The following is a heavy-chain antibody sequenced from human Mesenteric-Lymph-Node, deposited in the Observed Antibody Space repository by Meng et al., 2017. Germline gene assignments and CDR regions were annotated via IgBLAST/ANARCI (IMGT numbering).Heavy chain of an antibody. J-gene: IGHJ4*02. V-gene: IGHV1-2*06. CDR2: INLNSGGT. D-gene: IGHD3-22*01. Sequence: QVQLVQSGAEGKKPGAAVKVSWKASGYTFTGYYIHWVRQAPGQGLEWMGRINLNSGGTNYAQKFQGRVTMTWDTSISAAQMELSSLRSDDTAVYYCAAFYYESSGYFRADYWGQGILVTVSS. CDR1: GYTFTGYY. CDR3: AAFYYESSGYFRADY.